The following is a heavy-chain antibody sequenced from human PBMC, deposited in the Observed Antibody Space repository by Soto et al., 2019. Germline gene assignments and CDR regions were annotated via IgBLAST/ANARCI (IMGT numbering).Heavy chain of an antibody. CDR1: GYTFTGYY. J-gene: IGHJ6*02. V-gene: IGHV1-2*04. CDR2: INSNSGGT. D-gene: IGHD3-10*01. Sequence: QVQLVQSGAEVKKPGASVKVSCKASGYTFTGYYMHWVRQAPGQGLEWMGWINSNSGGTNYAQKFQGWVTMTRDTSISTAYMELSRLRSDDTAVYYCARGQGGGFGELFHYYGMDVWGQGTTVTVSS. CDR3: ARGQGGGFGELFHYYGMDV.